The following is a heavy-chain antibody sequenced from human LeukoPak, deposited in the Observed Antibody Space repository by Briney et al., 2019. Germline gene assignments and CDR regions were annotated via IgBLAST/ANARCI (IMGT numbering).Heavy chain of an antibody. V-gene: IGHV1-69*13. CDR1: GGTFSSYA. J-gene: IGHJ4*02. Sequence: ASVKVSCKASGGTFSSYAISRVRQAPGQGLKWMGGIIPIFGTANYAQKFQGRVTITADESTSTAYMELSSLRSEDTAVYYCAVNWNPGYFDYWGQGTLVTVSS. D-gene: IGHD1-20*01. CDR3: AVNWNPGYFDY. CDR2: IIPIFGTA.